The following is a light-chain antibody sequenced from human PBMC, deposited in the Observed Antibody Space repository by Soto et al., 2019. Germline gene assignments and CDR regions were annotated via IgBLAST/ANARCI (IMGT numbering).Light chain of an antibody. V-gene: IGKV3-11*01. CDR2: DAS. Sequence: EIVLTQSPATLSWSPGERATLSCRASQTVSFYLAWYQQKPGQAPRLLIYDASKRATGTPARFSGSGSGTDFTLTISSLEPEDFAVYYCQQRSNWPPFTFGPGTKVEI. CDR3: QQRSNWPPFT. J-gene: IGKJ3*01. CDR1: QTVSFY.